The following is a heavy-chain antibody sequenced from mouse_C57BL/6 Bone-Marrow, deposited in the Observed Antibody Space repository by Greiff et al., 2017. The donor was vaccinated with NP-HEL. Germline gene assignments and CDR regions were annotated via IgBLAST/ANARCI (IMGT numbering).Heavy chain of an antibody. D-gene: IGHD2-5*01. J-gene: IGHJ1*03. V-gene: IGHV1-19*01. CDR3: AKYSNYPYWYFDV. CDR2: INPYTGGT. CDR1: GYTFTDYY. Sequence: VQLQQSGPVLVKPGASVKMSCKASGYTFTDYYMNWVKQSHGKSLEWIGVINPYTGGTSYNQKFKGKATLTVDKSSSTAYMELNSLTSEDSAVYYCAKYSNYPYWYFDVWGTGTTVTVSS.